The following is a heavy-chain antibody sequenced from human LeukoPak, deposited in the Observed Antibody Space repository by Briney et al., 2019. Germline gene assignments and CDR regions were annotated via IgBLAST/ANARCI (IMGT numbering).Heavy chain of an antibody. CDR3: VRDRGGAYSGDNLLDP. V-gene: IGHV3-48*03. Sequence: PGGSLRLSCAASGFTFSSYEMNWVRQAPGKGLEWLSYIIGSGSTTQYADSVRDRFTISRDNDKNAVYLQMNSLRADDTAIYYCVRDRGGAYSGDNLLDPWGQGTLVTVSS. J-gene: IGHJ5*02. CDR2: IIGSGSTT. D-gene: IGHD2-21*01. CDR1: GFTFSSYE.